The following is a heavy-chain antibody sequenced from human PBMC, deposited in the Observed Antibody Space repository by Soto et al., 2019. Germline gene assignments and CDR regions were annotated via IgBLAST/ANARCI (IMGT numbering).Heavy chain of an antibody. CDR3: ARAVYYYDSSGYIGY. Sequence: ASVKVSCKASGGTFSSDAISGVRQAPGQGLEWMGGIIPIFGTANYAQKFQGRVTITADESTSTAYMELSSLRSEDTAVYYCARAVYYYDSSGYIGYWGQGTLVTVSS. J-gene: IGHJ4*02. CDR1: GGTFSSDA. V-gene: IGHV1-69*13. CDR2: IIPIFGTA. D-gene: IGHD3-22*01.